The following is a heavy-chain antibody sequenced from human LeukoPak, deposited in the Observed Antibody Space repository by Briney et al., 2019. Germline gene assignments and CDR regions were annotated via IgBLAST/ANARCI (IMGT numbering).Heavy chain of an antibody. CDR3: AREQRGIVLMVYPAV. Sequence: GGSLRLSCVVSGFTVSGDYISWFRQAPGKGLEWVSVLYYGVSTFYKDSVKGRFTTSGDNSKNTLYLQMNSLRAEDTAVYYCAREQRGIVLMVYPAVWGQGTLVTVSS. CDR2: LYYGVST. CDR1: GFTVSGDY. D-gene: IGHD2-8*01. J-gene: IGHJ4*02. V-gene: IGHV3-66*02.